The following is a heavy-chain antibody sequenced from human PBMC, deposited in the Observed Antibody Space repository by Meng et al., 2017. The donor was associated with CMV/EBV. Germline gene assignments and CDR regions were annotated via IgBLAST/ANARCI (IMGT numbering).Heavy chain of an antibody. D-gene: IGHD4-23*01. CDR2: INHSGST. CDR1: GGSFSGYY. V-gene: IGHV4-34*01. J-gene: IGHJ4*02. CDR3: ARGPYGG. Sequence: QGQPQTWGDGLLKPSETLSLTCAVYGGSFSGYYWSWIRQPPGKGLEWIGEINHSGSTNYNPSLKSRVTISVDTSKNQFSLKLSSVTAADTAVYYCARGPYGGWGQGTLVTVSS.